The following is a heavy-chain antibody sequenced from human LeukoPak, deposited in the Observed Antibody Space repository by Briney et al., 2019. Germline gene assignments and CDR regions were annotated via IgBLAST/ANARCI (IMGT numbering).Heavy chain of an antibody. CDR1: GYSISSSYY. D-gene: IGHD3-9*01. Sequence: SETLSLTCTVSGYSISSSYYWGWIRQPPGKGLEWIGSIYHSGSNYYNPSLKSRVTISVDTSKNQFSLKLSSVTAADTAVYYCARDLRYFDWLYFDYWGQGTLVTVSS. CDR2: IYHSGSN. CDR3: ARDLRYFDWLYFDY. J-gene: IGHJ4*02. V-gene: IGHV4-38-2*02.